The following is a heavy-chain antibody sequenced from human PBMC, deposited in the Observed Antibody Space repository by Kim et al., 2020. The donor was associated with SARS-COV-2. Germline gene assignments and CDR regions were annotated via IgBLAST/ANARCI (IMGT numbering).Heavy chain of an antibody. D-gene: IGHD6-13*01. Sequence: GGSLRLSCAASGFTFSSNSMGWVRQAPGKGLEWVSSITGSGDTTYYTDSVKGRFTISRDNSKNTLYLQMNIRRAEDTALYYCAKDRRGPAAGTWYFDLWGRGTLVTVSS. CDR3: AKDRRGPAAGTWYFDL. J-gene: IGHJ2*01. V-gene: IGHV3-23*01. CDR2: ITGSGDTT. CDR1: GFTFSSNS.